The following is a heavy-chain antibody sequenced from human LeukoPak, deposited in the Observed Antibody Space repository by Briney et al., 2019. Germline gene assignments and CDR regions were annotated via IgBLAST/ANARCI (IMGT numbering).Heavy chain of an antibody. CDR3: ARRVVRGVSYYNGMDV. J-gene: IGHJ6*02. CDR2: VSSNGGST. D-gene: IGHD3-10*01. Sequence: PGGSLRLSCAASGFSFSSYPMHWVRQAPGKGLECVSAVSSNGGSTYYANSVKGRFTISRDNSKNTLYLQMGSLKTENMAVYYCARRVVRGVSYYNGMDVWGQGTTVTVSS. CDR1: GFSFSSYP. V-gene: IGHV3-64*01.